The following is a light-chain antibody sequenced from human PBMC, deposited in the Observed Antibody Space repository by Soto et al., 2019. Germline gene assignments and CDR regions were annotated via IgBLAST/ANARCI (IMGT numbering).Light chain of an antibody. J-gene: IGKJ1*01. V-gene: IGKV1-5*01. CDR1: QSISSW. Sequence: DIQMTQSPSTLSASVGDRVTITCRASQSISSWLAWYQQKPGKAPKLLIYDASSLESGVPSRFSGSGSGTEFTLTISGLQSDDLATYYCQQYNSYPWTFGQGTKMEIK. CDR3: QQYNSYPWT. CDR2: DAS.